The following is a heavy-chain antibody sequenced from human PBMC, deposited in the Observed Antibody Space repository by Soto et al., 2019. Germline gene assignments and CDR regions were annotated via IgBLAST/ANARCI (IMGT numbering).Heavy chain of an antibody. CDR2: FDPEDGET. V-gene: IGHV1-24*01. CDR1: GYTLTELS. J-gene: IGHJ4*02. Sequence: ASVKVSCKVSGYTLTELSMHWVRQAPGKGLEWMGGFDPEDGETIYAQKFQGRVTMTEDTSTDTAYMELSSLRSEDTAVYYCATGMYCSGGSCSDYWGKGTLVTVSS. CDR3: ATGMYCSGGSCSDY. D-gene: IGHD2-15*01.